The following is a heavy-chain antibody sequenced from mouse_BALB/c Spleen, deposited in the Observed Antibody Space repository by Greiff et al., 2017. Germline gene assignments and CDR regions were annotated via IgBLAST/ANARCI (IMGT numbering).Heavy chain of an antibody. J-gene: IGHJ4*01. CDR1: GFNIKDTY. D-gene: IGHD1-1*01. V-gene: IGHV14-3*02. Sequence: EVKLMESGAELVKPGASVKLSCTASGFNIKDTYMHWVKQRPEQGLEWIGRIDPANGNTKYDPKFQGKATITADTSSNTAYLQLSSLTSEDTAVYYCAMAYGSSYDAMDYWGQGTSVTVSS. CDR3: AMAYGSSYDAMDY. CDR2: IDPANGNT.